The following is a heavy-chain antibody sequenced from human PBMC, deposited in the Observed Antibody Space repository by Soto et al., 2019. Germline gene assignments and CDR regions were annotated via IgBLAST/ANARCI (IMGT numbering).Heavy chain of an antibody. CDR1: GYTFTSYG. V-gene: IGHV1-18*01. Sequence: ASVKVSCKASGYTFTSYGISWVRQAPGQRLEWMGWISAYNGNTNYAQKLQGRVTMTTDTSTSTAYMELRSLRSDDTAVYYCARGIVVVPAAMPWFDPWGQGTLVTVSS. CDR2: ISAYNGNT. D-gene: IGHD2-2*01. J-gene: IGHJ5*02. CDR3: ARGIVVVPAAMPWFDP.